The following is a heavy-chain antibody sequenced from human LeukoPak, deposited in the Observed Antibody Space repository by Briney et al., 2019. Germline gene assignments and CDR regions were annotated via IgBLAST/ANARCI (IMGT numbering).Heavy chain of an antibody. CDR1: GFTVSNNY. D-gene: IGHD1-26*01. CDR3: ARDAKWEPVAEY. Sequence: GGSLRLSCAASGFTVSNNYVSWVRQVPGKGLELVSVIFTGGTTYYADSVRDRFTISRDNAKNSLYLQMNSLRAEDTAVYYCARDAKWEPVAEYWGQGTLVTVSS. J-gene: IGHJ4*02. CDR2: IFTGGTT. V-gene: IGHV3-53*01.